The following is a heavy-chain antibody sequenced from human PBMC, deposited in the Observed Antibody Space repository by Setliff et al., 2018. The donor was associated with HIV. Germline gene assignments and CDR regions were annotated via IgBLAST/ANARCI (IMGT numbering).Heavy chain of an antibody. CDR2: IHFSGST. CDR3: ARVQMAYAAFDV. J-gene: IGHJ3*01. CDR1: GGSISSSTYY. Sequence: PSETLSLTCTVSGGSISSSTYYWGWIRQPPGKGLEWIGNIHFSGSTYYNPSLKSRVTVSVDPSKNQFSLKLSSVTAADTAVYYCARVQMAYAAFDVWGQGTMVTVSS. V-gene: IGHV4-39*07. D-gene: IGHD4-17*01.